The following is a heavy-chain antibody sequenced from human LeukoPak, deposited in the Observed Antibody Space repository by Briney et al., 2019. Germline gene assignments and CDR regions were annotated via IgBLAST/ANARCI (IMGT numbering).Heavy chain of an antibody. CDR1: GFTFSDYS. V-gene: IGHV3-48*01. CDR2: ISYSSTTV. J-gene: IGHJ4*02. CDR3: ARANGYSGYDSWGYFDY. D-gene: IGHD5-12*01. Sequence: GGSLRLSCAASGFTFSDYSMNWVRQAPGKGLEWVSHISYSSTTVYYADSVKGRFTISRDNSKNTLYLQMNSLRAEDTAVYYCARANGYSGYDSWGYFDYWGQGTLVTVSS.